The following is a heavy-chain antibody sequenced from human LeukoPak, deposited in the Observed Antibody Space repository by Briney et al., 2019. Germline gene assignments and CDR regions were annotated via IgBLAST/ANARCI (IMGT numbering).Heavy chain of an antibody. CDR3: ARGDDIVATVDY. J-gene: IGHJ4*02. CDR2: IYYSGST. CDR1: GVSISSGGYF. Sequence: SETLSLTCTVSGVSISSGGYFWSWIRQPAGKGLEWIGYIYYSGSTYYNPSLKSRVTISVDTSKNQFSLKLSSVTAADTAVYYCARGDDIVATVDYWGQGTLVTVSS. D-gene: IGHD5-12*01. V-gene: IGHV4-30-4*08.